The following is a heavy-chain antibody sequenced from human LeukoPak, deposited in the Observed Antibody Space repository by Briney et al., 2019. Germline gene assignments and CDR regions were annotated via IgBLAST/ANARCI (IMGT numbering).Heavy chain of an antibody. CDR3: ARGVRYYYDSSGYYDY. J-gene: IGHJ4*02. CDR1: GFTFSSYS. D-gene: IGHD3-22*01. Sequence: GGSLRLSCAASGFTFSSYSMNWVRQAPGKGLECVSSISSSSSYIYYADSVKGRFTISRDNAKNSLYLQMNSLRAEDTAVYYCARGVRYYYDSSGYYDYWGQGTLVTVSS. V-gene: IGHV3-21*01. CDR2: ISSSSSYI.